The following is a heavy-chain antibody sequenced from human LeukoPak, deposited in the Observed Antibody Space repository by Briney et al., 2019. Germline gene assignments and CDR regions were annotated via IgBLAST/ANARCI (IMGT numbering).Heavy chain of an antibody. CDR2: ISGSGGST. D-gene: IGHD6-19*01. J-gene: IGHJ4*02. V-gene: IGHV3-23*01. CDR1: GFTFSSYA. CDR3: ARGRSQWLVRVSDY. Sequence: GGSLRLSCAASGFTFSSYAMSWVRQAPGKGLEWVSAISGSGGSTYYADFVKGRFTISRDNSKNTLYLQMNSLRAEDTAVYYCARGRSQWLVRVSDYWGQGTLVTVPS.